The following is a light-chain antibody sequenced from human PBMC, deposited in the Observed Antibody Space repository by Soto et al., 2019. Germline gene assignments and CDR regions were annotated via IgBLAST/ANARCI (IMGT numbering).Light chain of an antibody. CDR1: QSISSY. CDR3: QQSYSTGFT. Sequence: DSQRTQSPSSLSASVGDRVTITCRASQSISSYLNWYQQKPGKAHKLLIYAASSLQSGVPSRFSGSGSGTDFTLTISSLQPEDFATYYCQQSYSTGFTFGPGTKVDIK. J-gene: IGKJ3*01. V-gene: IGKV1-39*01. CDR2: AAS.